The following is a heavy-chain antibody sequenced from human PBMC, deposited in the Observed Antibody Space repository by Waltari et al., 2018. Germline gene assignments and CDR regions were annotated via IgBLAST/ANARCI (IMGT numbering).Heavy chain of an antibody. CDR2: IRKKRNNYAT. CDR3: TVHVDAVYYYYGMDV. CDR1: GLTFSDSV. J-gene: IGHJ6*02. Sequence: EVQLVESGGGLVQPGGSLRLSCAASGLTFSDSVVHWVRQTSGKVLEWVGRIRKKRNNYATTYDASVQGRFTFSRDDSKNMAFLQVNSLNTEDTAVYFCTVHVDAVYYYYGMDVWGQGTAVTVSS. V-gene: IGHV3-73*01. D-gene: IGHD5-18*01.